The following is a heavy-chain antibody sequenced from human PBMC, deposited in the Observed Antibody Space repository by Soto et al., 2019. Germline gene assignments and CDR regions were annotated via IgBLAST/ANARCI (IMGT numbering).Heavy chain of an antibody. CDR2: INPSVGST. CDR3: VGGSASGVDH. Sequence: QVHLMQSGAELKKPGAAVTVSCKSSTYIYNTHYIHWVRQAPGPGLEWVGVINPSVGSTNYAQKFHGRVTMTRDTSTTTFYMEVTSLTSEDTAVYYCVGGSASGVDHWGQGTLVTVSS. V-gene: IGHV1-46*02. D-gene: IGHD6-6*01. CDR1: TYIYNTHY. J-gene: IGHJ4*02.